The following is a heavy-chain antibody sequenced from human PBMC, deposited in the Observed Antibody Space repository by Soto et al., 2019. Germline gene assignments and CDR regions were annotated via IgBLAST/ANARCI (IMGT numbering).Heavy chain of an antibody. CDR1: GFTFSSYG. CDR2: IWYDGSNK. D-gene: IGHD3-3*01. J-gene: IGHJ6*03. CDR3: ARGNYDVWSGYYKPDYYMDV. Sequence: QVQLVESGGGVVQPGRSLRLSCAASGFTFSSYGMHWVRQAPGKGLEWVAVIWYDGSNKYYADSVKGRFTISRDNSKNTLYLQMNSLRAEDTAVYYCARGNYDVWSGYYKPDYYMDVWGKGTTVTVSS. V-gene: IGHV3-33*01.